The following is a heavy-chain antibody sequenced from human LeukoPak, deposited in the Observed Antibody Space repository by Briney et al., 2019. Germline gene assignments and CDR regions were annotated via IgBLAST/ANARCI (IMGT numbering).Heavy chain of an antibody. J-gene: IGHJ4*02. D-gene: IGHD3-22*01. CDR1: GFTFSTYA. CDR2: ISGGGGST. Sequence: GGSLRLSCAASGFTFSTYAMSWVRQAPGKGLEWVSAISGGGGSTHYADSVKGRFTISRDNSKNTLFLQMSSLRADDTAIYYCAKHYDISGYYPYWGQGVQVTVSS. V-gene: IGHV3-23*01. CDR3: AKHYDISGYYPY.